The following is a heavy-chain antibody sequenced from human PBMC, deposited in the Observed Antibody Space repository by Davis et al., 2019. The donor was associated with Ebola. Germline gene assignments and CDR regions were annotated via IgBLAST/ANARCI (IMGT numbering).Heavy chain of an antibody. CDR1: GYTFTGYY. CDR3: ARGRKIVVVPAAMPELDY. J-gene: IGHJ4*02. V-gene: IGHV1-2*02. CDR2: INPNSGGT. D-gene: IGHD2-2*01. Sequence: ASVKVSCKASGYTFTGYYMHWVRQAPGQGLEWMGWINPNSGGTNYVQKFQGRVTMTRDTSISTAYMELSRLRSDDTAVYYCARGRKIVVVPAAMPELDYWGQGTLVTVSS.